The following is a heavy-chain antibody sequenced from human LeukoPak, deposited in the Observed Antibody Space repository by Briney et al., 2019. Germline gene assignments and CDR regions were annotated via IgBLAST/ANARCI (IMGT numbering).Heavy chain of an antibody. CDR2: INRDGSST. CDR3: AREYYGSWNADALDI. J-gene: IGHJ3*02. D-gene: IGHD3-10*01. V-gene: IGHV3-74*01. Sequence: GGSLRLSCAASGFTFSSYWMHGVRQAPGKGLVWVSRINRDGSSTSYADSVKGRFTISRDNAKNTLYLQMNSLRAEDPAVYHCAREYYGSWNADALDIWVQGTMVTVSS. CDR1: GFTFSSYW.